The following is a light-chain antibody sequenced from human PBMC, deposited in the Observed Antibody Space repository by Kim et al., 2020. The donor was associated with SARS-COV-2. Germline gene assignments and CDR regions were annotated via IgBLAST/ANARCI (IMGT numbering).Light chain of an antibody. V-gene: IGLV1-44*01. CDR2: SNN. CDR3: GTWDDSLDGVV. Sequence: ELTQPPSASGTPGQRVTISCSGSYSNIGSNTVDWYQQLPGTAPKLLIYSNNQRPSGVSDRFSGSKSGTSASLAISGLQSEDEADYYCGTWDDSLDGVVFGGGTQLTVL. J-gene: IGLJ2*01. CDR1: YSNIGSNT.